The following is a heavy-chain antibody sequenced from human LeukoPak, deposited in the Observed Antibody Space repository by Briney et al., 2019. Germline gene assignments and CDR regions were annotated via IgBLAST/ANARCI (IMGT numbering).Heavy chain of an antibody. CDR2: ISAHNGNT. CDR3: ARVKYDILTGPPDY. CDR1: GYTFTSYG. J-gene: IGHJ4*02. Sequence: GASVKVSCKASGYTFTSYGISWVRQAPGQGLEWMGWISAHNGNTNYAQKLQGRVTMTTDTSTSTAYMELRSLRSDDTAVYYCARVKYDILTGPPDYRGQGTLVTVSS. D-gene: IGHD3-9*01. V-gene: IGHV1-18*01.